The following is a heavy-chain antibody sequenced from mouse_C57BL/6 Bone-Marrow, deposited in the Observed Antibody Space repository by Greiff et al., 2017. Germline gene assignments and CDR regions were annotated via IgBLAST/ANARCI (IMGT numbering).Heavy chain of an antibody. J-gene: IGHJ1*03. D-gene: IGHD1-1*01. CDR3: ARTPHYYGSSIWYFDV. V-gene: IGHV1-9*01. CDR2: ILPGSGST. CDR1: GYTFTGYW. Sequence: QVQLQQSGAELMKPGASVKLSCKATGYTFTGYWIEWVKQRPGHGLEWIGEILPGSGSTNYNEKFKGKATFTADTSSNTAYMQLSSLTTEDSAIYYCARTPHYYGSSIWYFDVWGTGTTVTVSS.